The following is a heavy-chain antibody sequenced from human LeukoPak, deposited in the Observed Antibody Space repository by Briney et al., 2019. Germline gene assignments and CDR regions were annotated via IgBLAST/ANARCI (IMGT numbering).Heavy chain of an antibody. Sequence: SETLSLTCTVSGGSISSYYWGWIRQPPGKGLEWIGSIYYSGSTYYNPSLKSRVTISVDTSKNQFSLKLSSVTAADTAAYYCARHGRHNWNYSIQVGWAFDIWGQGTMVTVSS. D-gene: IGHD1-7*01. CDR1: GGSISSYY. CDR3: ARHGRHNWNYSIQVGWAFDI. J-gene: IGHJ3*02. V-gene: IGHV4-39*01. CDR2: IYYSGST.